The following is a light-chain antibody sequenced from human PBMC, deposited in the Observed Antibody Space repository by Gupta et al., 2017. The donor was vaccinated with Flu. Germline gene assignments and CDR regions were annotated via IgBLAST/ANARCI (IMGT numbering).Light chain of an antibody. Sequence: DIQMTQSPSTLSASVGDRVIITCRASQSISTWLAWYQQKPGKAPKLLIHKASTLNNGVPSRFSASGSGTGFTLTISSLQPDDFATYYCQQYTVYPLTFGGGTTVEIK. CDR1: QSISTW. CDR3: QQYTVYPLT. J-gene: IGKJ4*01. V-gene: IGKV1-5*03. CDR2: KAS.